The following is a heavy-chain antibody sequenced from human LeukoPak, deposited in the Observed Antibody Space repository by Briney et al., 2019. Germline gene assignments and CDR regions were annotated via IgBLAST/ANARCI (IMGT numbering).Heavy chain of an antibody. V-gene: IGHV3-21*01. CDR2: VNTISSYI. D-gene: IGHD3-22*01. CDR1: GFTFSSYS. CDR3: ARLRRNSDRSGFYYYYDN. J-gene: IGHJ4*02. Sequence: GGSLRLSCAASGFTFSSYSFTWVRQAPGKGLEWVSSVNTISSYIYYADSVKGRFTISRDNVENSVYLQMNSLRAEDSAVYYCARLRRNSDRSGFYYYYDNWGQGTLVTVSS.